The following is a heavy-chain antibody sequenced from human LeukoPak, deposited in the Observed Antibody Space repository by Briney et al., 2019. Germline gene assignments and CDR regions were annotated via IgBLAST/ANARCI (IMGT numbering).Heavy chain of an antibody. J-gene: IGHJ4*02. V-gene: IGHV1-18*04. Sequence: GASVKVSCKASGYTFTSYGISWVRQAPGQGLEWMGWISAYNGNTNYAQKLQGRVTMTTDTSTSTAYMELRSLRSDDTAVYYCARVVEIVVMVAATPYYFDYWGQGTLVTVSS. CDR2: ISAYNGNT. D-gene: IGHD2-15*01. CDR3: ARVVEIVVMVAATPYYFDY. CDR1: GYTFTSYG.